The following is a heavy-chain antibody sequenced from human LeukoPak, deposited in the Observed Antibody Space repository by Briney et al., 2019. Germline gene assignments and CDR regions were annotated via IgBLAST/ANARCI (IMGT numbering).Heavy chain of an antibody. Sequence: SESLSLTCTVSGGSISSGDYYWTWIRQPPGKGLEWIGYIYYSGSTYYNPSLKSRVTISVDTSKNQFSLKLSSVTAADTAVYYCARQTGDTRSIYDYWREGALATVSS. CDR2: IYYSGST. CDR3: ARQTGDTRSIYDY. CDR1: GGSISSGDYY. J-gene: IGHJ4*02. D-gene: IGHD7-27*01. V-gene: IGHV4-30-4*02.